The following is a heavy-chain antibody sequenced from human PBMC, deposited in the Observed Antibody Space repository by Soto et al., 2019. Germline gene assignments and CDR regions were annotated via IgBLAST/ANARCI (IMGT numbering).Heavy chain of an antibody. Sequence: SVKVSCKASGGTFSSYTISWVRQAPGQGLEWMGRIIPILGIANYAQKFQGRVTITADKSTSTAYMELSSLRSEDTAVYYCARAGDPSYDAFDIWGQGTMVTVSS. CDR3: ARAGDPSYDAFDI. CDR1: GGTFSSYT. CDR2: IIPILGIA. V-gene: IGHV1-69*02. J-gene: IGHJ3*02. D-gene: IGHD7-27*01.